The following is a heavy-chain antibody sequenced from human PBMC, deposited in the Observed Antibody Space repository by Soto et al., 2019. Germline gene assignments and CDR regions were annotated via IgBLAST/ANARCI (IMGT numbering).Heavy chain of an antibody. J-gene: IGHJ3*02. V-gene: IGHV1-18*04. Sequence: ASVKVSCKTSGYTFTSYGISWVRQAPGQGLEWMGWISAYNGNTNYAQKLQGRVTMTTDTSTSTAYMELRSLRSDDTAVYYCARDDDYSSSWYRGSDAFDIWGQGTMVTVSS. CDR1: GYTFTSYG. CDR2: ISAYNGNT. D-gene: IGHD6-13*01. CDR3: ARDDDYSSSWYRGSDAFDI.